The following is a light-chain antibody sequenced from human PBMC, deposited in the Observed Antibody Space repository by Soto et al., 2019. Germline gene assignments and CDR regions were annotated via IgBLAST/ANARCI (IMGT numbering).Light chain of an antibody. CDR3: QQYGGSPRT. V-gene: IGKV3-20*01. CDR2: GAS. J-gene: IGKJ1*01. Sequence: EIVLTQSPGTVSLSPGERATLSCRASQSIKSNSLAWYQQRPGQAPRLLIYGASSRATGIPDRFSGSGSGTDFTLTISRLEPEDFAVSYCQQYGGSPRTFGQGTKVEIK. CDR1: QSIKSNS.